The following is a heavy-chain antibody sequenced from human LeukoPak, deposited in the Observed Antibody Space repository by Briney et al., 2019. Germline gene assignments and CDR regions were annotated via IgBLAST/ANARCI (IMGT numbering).Heavy chain of an antibody. J-gene: IGHJ3*02. CDR1: GFTFRSHA. CDR3: ARVACSSTSCGYNASDI. V-gene: IGHV3-30*04. CDR2: ISYDGSNK. D-gene: IGHD2-2*01. Sequence: PGRSLRLSCAASGFTFRSHAMRWVRQAPGKGLEWVAVISYDGSNKYYADSVKGRFTISRDNSKNTLYLQMNSLRAEDTAVYYCARVACSSTSCGYNASDIWGQGTMVTVSS.